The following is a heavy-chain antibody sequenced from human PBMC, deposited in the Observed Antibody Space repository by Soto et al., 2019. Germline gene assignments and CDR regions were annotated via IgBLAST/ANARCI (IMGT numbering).Heavy chain of an antibody. J-gene: IGHJ5*02. Sequence: QVQLVQSGAEVKKPGSSVKVSCKASGGTFSSYTISWVRQAPGQGLEWMGRIIPILGIANYAQKFQGRVTNTADKSTSTAYMELSSLRSEDTAVYYWATDCSSTSCYAYPWGQGTLVTVSS. D-gene: IGHD2-2*01. CDR3: ATDCSSTSCYAYP. CDR1: GGTFSSYT. V-gene: IGHV1-69*08. CDR2: IIPILGIA.